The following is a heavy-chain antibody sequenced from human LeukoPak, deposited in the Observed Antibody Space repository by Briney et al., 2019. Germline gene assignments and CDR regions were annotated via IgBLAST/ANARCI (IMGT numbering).Heavy chain of an antibody. D-gene: IGHD4-17*01. CDR2: ISYDGSNK. CDR3: AKGFYGDQGGDY. Sequence: GGSLRLSCAASGFTFSSYGMHWVRQAPGKGLEGVAVISYDGSNKYYADSVKGRFTISRDNSKNTLYLQMNSLRAEDTAVYYCAKGFYGDQGGDYWGQGTLVTVSS. J-gene: IGHJ4*02. V-gene: IGHV3-30*18. CDR1: GFTFSSYG.